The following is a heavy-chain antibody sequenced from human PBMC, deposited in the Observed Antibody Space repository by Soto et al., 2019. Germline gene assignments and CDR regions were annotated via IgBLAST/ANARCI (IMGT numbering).Heavy chain of an antibody. D-gene: IGHD3-3*01. Sequence: QVQLVQSGAEVKKPGASVKFSCKASGYTFTGYYMHWVRQAPGQGLEWMGWINPNSGGTNYAQKFQGWVTMTRDTSISTAYMELSRLRSDDTAVYYCARGAGEISGAVISPYYYYMDVWGKGTTVTVS. J-gene: IGHJ6*03. CDR3: ARGAGEISGAVISPYYYYMDV. CDR2: INPNSGGT. CDR1: GYTFTGYY. V-gene: IGHV1-2*04.